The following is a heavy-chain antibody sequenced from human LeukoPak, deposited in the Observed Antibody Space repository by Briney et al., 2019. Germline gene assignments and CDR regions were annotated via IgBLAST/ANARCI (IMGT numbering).Heavy chain of an antibody. CDR2: IYPGDSDT. CDR3: ASVAAPGSLSKGSPDRHFDL. CDR1: GYSFTSYW. V-gene: IGHV5-51*01. J-gene: IGHJ2*01. D-gene: IGHD6-13*01. Sequence: GESLKISCKGSGYSFTSYWIGWVRQMPGKGLEWMGIIYPGDSDTRYSPSFQGQVTMSADKSISTAYLQWSSLKASDTAMYYCASVAAPGSLSKGSPDRHFDLWGRGTLVTVSS.